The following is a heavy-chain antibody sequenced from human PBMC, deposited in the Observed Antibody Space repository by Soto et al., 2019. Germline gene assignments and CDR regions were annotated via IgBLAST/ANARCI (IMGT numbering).Heavy chain of an antibody. J-gene: IGHJ4*02. CDR1: GFTFSSYG. CDR2: ISYDGSNK. CDR3: AIIEYSSSSGFDY. V-gene: IGHV3-30*03. D-gene: IGHD6-6*01. Sequence: GGSLRLSCAASGFTFSSYGMHWVRQAPGKGLEWVAVISYDGSNKYYADSVKGRFTISRDNSKNTLYLQMNSLRAEDTAVYYCAIIEYSSSSGFDYWGQGALVTVSS.